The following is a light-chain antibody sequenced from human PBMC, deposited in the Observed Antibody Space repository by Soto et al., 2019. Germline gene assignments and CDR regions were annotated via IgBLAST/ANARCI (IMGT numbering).Light chain of an antibody. V-gene: IGKV2-28*01. Sequence: DIVMTQSPLSLPVTPGEPASISCRSSQSLLHSNGYNYLDWYLQKPGQSPQLLIYLGSNRASGVPDRFSGSGSGTDFTLKISRVDAEDVGVYYCMQVLQTPYTFGQGTKLEIK. J-gene: IGKJ2*01. CDR1: QSLLHSNGYNY. CDR2: LGS. CDR3: MQVLQTPYT.